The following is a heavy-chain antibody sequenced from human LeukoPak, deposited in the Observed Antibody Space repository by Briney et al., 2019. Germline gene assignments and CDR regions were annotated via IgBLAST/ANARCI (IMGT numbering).Heavy chain of an antibody. J-gene: IGHJ4*02. Sequence: PGGSLRLSCAASGFTFSSYWMHWVCQAPGKRLVWVSRINSDGSSTSYADSVKGRFTISRDNAKKTLYLQMNSLRAEDTAVYYCARGVAAAVYYFDYWGQGTPVTVSS. D-gene: IGHD6-13*01. CDR3: ARGVAAAVYYFDY. CDR2: INSDGSST. V-gene: IGHV3-74*01. CDR1: GFTFSSYW.